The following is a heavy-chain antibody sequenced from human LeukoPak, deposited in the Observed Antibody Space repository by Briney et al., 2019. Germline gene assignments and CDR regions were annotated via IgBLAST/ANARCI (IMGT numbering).Heavy chain of an antibody. CDR1: GGSLSSGSDY. V-gene: IGHV4-61*02. D-gene: IGHD3-3*01. Sequence: SETLSHTCTVSGGSLSSGSDYWSWIRQSAGKGLEWIGRIYASGSTNYNPSLKSRVTISVDTSKNQFSLKLSSVTAADTAVYYCARSGYSNFDYWGQGTLVTVSS. CDR3: ARSGYSNFDY. CDR2: IYASGST. J-gene: IGHJ4*02.